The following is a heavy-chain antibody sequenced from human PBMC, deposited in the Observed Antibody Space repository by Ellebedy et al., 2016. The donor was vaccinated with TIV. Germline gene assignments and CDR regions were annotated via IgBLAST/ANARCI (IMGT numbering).Heavy chain of an antibody. V-gene: IGHV3-20*04. CDR2: INWNGGST. CDR3: ARDRGSGYQPGWYFDY. J-gene: IGHJ4*02. D-gene: IGHD3-22*01. Sequence: PGGSLRLSCAASGFTFSSYAMSWVRQAPGKGLEWVSGINWNGGSTGYADSVKCRFTISRDNAKNSLYLQMNSLRAEDTALYYCARDRGSGYQPGWYFDYWGQGTLVTVSS. CDR1: GFTFSSYA.